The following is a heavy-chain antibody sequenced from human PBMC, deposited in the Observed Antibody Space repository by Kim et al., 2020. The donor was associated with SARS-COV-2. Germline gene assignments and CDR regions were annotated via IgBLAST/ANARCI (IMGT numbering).Heavy chain of an antibody. CDR3: ARARWTPNYYFDY. V-gene: IGHV3-21*01. CDR2: ISSSSDYI. Sequence: GGSLRLSCAASGFTFSTNNINWVRQAPGKGLEWLSSISSSSDYIYYADSVKGRFTVSRDNAKNSLYLQMNSLRAEDTAVYYCARARWTPNYYFDYWGQGTLVTVSS. J-gene: IGHJ4*02. CDR1: GFTFSTNN. D-gene: IGHD2-15*01.